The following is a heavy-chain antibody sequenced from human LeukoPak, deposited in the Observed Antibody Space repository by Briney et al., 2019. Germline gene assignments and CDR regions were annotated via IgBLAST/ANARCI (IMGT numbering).Heavy chain of an antibody. J-gene: IGHJ5*02. CDR3: ARSLARGVIPSNWFDP. CDR2: IYYSGST. V-gene: IGHV4-59*01. D-gene: IGHD3-10*01. CDR1: GGSISSYY. Sequence: SETLSLTCTVSGGSISSYYWSWIRQPPGKGLEWIGYIYYSGSTNYNPSLKSRVTISVDTSKNQFSLKLSSVTAADTAVYYCARSLARGVIPSNWFDPWGQGTLVTVSS.